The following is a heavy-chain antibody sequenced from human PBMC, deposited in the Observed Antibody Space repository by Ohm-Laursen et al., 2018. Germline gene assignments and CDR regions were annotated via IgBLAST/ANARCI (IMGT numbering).Heavy chain of an antibody. CDR2: IKQDGSEK. CDR3: ARDWELAFDY. CDR1: GFTFSSYA. Sequence: SLRLSCSASGFTFSSYAMNWVRQAPGKGLEWVANIKQDGSEKYYVDSVKGRFTISRDNAKNSLYLQMNSLRAEDTAVYYCARDWELAFDYWGQGTLVTVSS. J-gene: IGHJ4*02. V-gene: IGHV3-7*01. D-gene: IGHD1-26*01.